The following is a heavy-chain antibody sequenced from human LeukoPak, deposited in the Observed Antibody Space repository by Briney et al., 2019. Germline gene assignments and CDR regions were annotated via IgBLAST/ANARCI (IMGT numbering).Heavy chain of an antibody. CDR1: SGPINSGDYY. J-gene: IGHJ3*02. V-gene: IGHV4-61*02. CDR3: ARVYRRDGYNFDGFDI. CDR2: IYSSGIN. Sequence: ASQTLSLTCTGSSGPINSGDYYWSWIRQPAGKGLEWIDRIYSSGINHYSPSLKSRLTISIDTSKNQFSLRLSSVTAADTAVYYCARVYRRDGYNFDGFDIWGQGTTVSV. D-gene: IGHD5-24*01.